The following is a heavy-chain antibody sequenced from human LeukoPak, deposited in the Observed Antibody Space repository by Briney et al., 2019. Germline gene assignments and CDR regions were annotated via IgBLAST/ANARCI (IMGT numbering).Heavy chain of an antibody. D-gene: IGHD2-21*02. CDR2: ISYDGSNK. J-gene: IGHJ4*02. Sequence: GRSRRLSCAASGFTFSSYAMHWVRQAPGKGLEWVAVISYDGSNKYYADSVKGRFTISRDNSKNTLYLQMNSLRAEDTAVYYCAREVAYCGGDCYSHFDYWGQGTLVTVSS. V-gene: IGHV3-30-3*01. CDR3: AREVAYCGGDCYSHFDY. CDR1: GFTFSSYA.